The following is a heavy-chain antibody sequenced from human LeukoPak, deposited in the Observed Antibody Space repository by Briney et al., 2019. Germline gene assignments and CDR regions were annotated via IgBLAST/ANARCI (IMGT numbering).Heavy chain of an antibody. Sequence: GGSLRLSCAASGFTFSSYSMNWVRQAPGKGLEWVSSISSSSSYIYYADSVKGRFTISRDNAKNTVYLQMNSLRTEDTAVYYCARGLPNYYGMDVWGQGTTVTVSS. CDR2: ISSSSSYI. CDR1: GFTFSSYS. V-gene: IGHV3-21*01. CDR3: ARGLPNYYGMDV. J-gene: IGHJ6*02.